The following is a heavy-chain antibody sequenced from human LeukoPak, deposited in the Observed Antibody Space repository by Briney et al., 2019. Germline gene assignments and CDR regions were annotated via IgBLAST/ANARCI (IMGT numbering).Heavy chain of an antibody. Sequence: SETLSLTCTVSGGSISSYYWSWIRQPPGKGLEWIGYIYYSGSTNYNPSLKSRVTISVDTSKNQFSLKLSSVTAADTAVYYCAKAEAGIADYGMDVWGQGTTVTVSS. CDR2: IYYSGST. D-gene: IGHD6-13*01. CDR1: GGSISSYY. V-gene: IGHV4-59*01. CDR3: AKAEAGIADYGMDV. J-gene: IGHJ6*02.